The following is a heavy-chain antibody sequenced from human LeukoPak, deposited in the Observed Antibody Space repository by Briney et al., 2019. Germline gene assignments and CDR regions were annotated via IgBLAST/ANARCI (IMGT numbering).Heavy chain of an antibody. V-gene: IGHV1-18*01. CDR2: ISAYNGNT. CDR1: GYTSTSYG. Sequence: GASVKVSCKASGYTSTSYGITWVRQAPGQGLEWMGWISAYNGNTNYAQKLQGRVTMTTDTSTSTAYMELRSLRSDDTAVYYCARDRWACSSTSCYGPFDYWGQGTLVTVSS. CDR3: ARDRWACSSTSCYGPFDY. D-gene: IGHD2-2*01. J-gene: IGHJ4*02.